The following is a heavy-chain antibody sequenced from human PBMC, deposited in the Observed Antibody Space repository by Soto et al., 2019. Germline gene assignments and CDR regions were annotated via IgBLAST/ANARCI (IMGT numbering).Heavy chain of an antibody. CDR1: GGSISSGDYY. J-gene: IGHJ4*02. Sequence: SETLSLTCTVSGGSISSGDYYWSWIRQPPGKGLEWIGYIYYSGSTYYNPSLKSRVTISVDTSKNQFSLKLSSVTAADTAVYYCARGSWKYYYDSSGRPLDYWGQGTLVTVSS. D-gene: IGHD3-22*01. CDR3: ARGSWKYYYDSSGRPLDY. V-gene: IGHV4-30-4*01. CDR2: IYYSGST.